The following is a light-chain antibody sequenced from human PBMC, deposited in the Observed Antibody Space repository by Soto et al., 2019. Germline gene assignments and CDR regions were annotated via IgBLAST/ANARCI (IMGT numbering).Light chain of an antibody. CDR1: QTISTN. J-gene: IGKJ2*01. CDR3: QQYSNWPPYT. V-gene: IGKV3-15*01. Sequence: EIVMTQSPATLSVSPGERATLSCRASQTISTNLAWYQRKPGQAPRLLIYGASTRATGIPARFSGSGSGTEFTLNISSLQSEDFAVYYSQQYSNWPPYTFGQGTKLEIK. CDR2: GAS.